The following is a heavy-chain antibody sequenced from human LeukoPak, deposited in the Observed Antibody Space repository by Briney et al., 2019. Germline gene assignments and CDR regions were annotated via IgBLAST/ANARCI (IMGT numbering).Heavy chain of an antibody. D-gene: IGHD3-3*01. CDR3: ARAPPFYDFWSGYKTPPQMASIDY. V-gene: IGHV4-39*07. Sequence: PSETLSLTCTVSGGSISSSSYYWGWIRQPPGKGLEWIGSIYYSGSTYYNPSLKSRVTISVDTSKNQFSLKLSSVTAADTAVYYCARAPPFYDFWSGYKTPPQMASIDYWGQGTLVTVSS. CDR1: GGSISSSSYY. J-gene: IGHJ4*02. CDR2: IYYSGST.